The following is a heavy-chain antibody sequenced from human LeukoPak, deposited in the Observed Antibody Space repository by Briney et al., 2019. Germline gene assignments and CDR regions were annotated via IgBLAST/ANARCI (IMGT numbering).Heavy chain of an antibody. CDR3: ARGQFSGSYLEY. D-gene: IGHD1-26*01. CDR2: IYSGGST. Sequence: GSLRLSCAASGFTFSSYAMSWVRQALGKGLEWVSVIYSGGSTYYADSVKGRFTISRDNSKNTLYLQMNSLRAEDTAVYYCARGQFSGSYLEYWGQGTLVTVSS. V-gene: IGHV3-66*01. CDR1: GFTFSSYA. J-gene: IGHJ4*02.